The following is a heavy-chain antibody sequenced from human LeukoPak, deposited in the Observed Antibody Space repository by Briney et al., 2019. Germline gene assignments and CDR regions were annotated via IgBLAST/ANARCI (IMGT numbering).Heavy chain of an antibody. CDR2: IYDSGST. CDR3: ARQMHLGGMDV. V-gene: IGHV4-59*08. J-gene: IGHJ6*02. Sequence: SETLSLTSTVSGGSISSSYWSWIRQPPGKGLEWIGYIYDSGSTNYNPSLNGRVTISVDTSRNQFSLKLSSVTAADTAVYYCARQMHLGGMDVWGQGTTVTVSS. D-gene: IGHD3-16*01. CDR1: GGSISSSY.